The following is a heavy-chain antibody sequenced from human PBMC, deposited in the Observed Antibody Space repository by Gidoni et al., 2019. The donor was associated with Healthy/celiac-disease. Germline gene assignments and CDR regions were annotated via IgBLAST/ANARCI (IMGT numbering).Heavy chain of an antibody. CDR1: GFTCSNAW. CDR2: IKSKTDGGTT. Sequence: EVQLVESGGGLVKPGGSLRLSCAASGFTCSNAWMRWVRQAPGKGLELVGRIKSKTDGGTTDYAAPVKGRFTISRDDSKNTLYLQMNSLKTEDTAVYYCTTVGTTVTTFLYYGMDVWGQGTTVTVSS. CDR3: TTVGTTVTTFLYYGMDV. D-gene: IGHD4-17*01. J-gene: IGHJ6*02. V-gene: IGHV3-15*01.